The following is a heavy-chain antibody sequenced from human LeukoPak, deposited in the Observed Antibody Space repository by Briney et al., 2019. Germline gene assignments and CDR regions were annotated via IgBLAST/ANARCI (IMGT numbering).Heavy chain of an antibody. CDR1: GFTFSSYA. V-gene: IGHV3-30-3*01. CDR3: ARDPERVVPPYYYYGMDV. Sequence: GGSLRLPCAASGFTFSSYAMHWVRQAPGKGLEWVAVISYDGSNKYCADSVKGRFTISRDNSKNTLYLQMNSLRAEDTAVYYCARDPERVVPPYYYYGMDVWGQGTTVTVSS. J-gene: IGHJ6*02. CDR2: ISYDGSNK. D-gene: IGHD2-2*01.